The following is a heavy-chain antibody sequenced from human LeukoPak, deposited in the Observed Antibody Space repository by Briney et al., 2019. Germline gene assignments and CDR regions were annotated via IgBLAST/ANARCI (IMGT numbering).Heavy chain of an antibody. CDR1: GYTFTGYY. V-gene: IGHV1-2*02. CDR2: INPHSGDT. J-gene: IGHJ4*02. CDR3: ARWDGYSSSPDY. D-gene: IGHD6-13*01. Sequence: ASVKVSCEASGYTFTGYYMHWVRQAPGQGLEWMGWINPHSGDTGYAQKFQGRVTMTRDMSITTTYMELTRLRSDDTAFYYCARWDGYSSSPDYWGQGSLVTVSS.